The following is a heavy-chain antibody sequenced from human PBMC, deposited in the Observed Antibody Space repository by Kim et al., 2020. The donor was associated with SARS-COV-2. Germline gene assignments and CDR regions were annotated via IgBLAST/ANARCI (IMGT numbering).Heavy chain of an antibody. Sequence: MTSYADSVRDRFTISRDNGKNTLYLQMNRLRAEDTAVYYCAMLAVAAPFDGWGQGTMVTVSS. CDR2: MT. D-gene: IGHD6-19*01. V-gene: IGHV3-74*01. CDR3: AMLAVAAPFDG. J-gene: IGHJ3*01.